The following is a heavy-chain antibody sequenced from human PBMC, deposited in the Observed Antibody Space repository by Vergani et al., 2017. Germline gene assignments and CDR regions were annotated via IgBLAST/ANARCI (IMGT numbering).Heavy chain of an antibody. CDR3: GRDRPPIFSMVGGRFDP. CDR2: SYHSGST. V-gene: IGHV4-38-2*02. Sequence: QVQLQESGPGLVKPSETLSLTCTVSGYSISSGYYWGWIRQPPGEGLEWIGSSYHSGSTYYNPSLKSRVTISVDTSKNQFSLKLSSVTAADTAVYYWGRDRPPIFSMVGGRFDPWGQGTLVTVSS. CDR1: GYSISSGYY. J-gene: IGHJ5*02. D-gene: IGHD3-10*01.